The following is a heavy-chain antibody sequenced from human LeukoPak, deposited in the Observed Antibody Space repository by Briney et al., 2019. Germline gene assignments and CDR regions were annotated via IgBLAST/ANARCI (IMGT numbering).Heavy chain of an antibody. Sequence: PSETLSLTCTVSGGSISSSSYYWGWIRQPPGKGLEWIGSIYYSGSTNYNPSLKSRVTISVDTSKNQFSLKLSSVTAADTAVYYCARARNREPGYYYDSSGYHLNYFDYWGQGTLVTVSS. J-gene: IGHJ4*02. D-gene: IGHD3-22*01. CDR1: GGSISSSSYY. V-gene: IGHV4-39*07. CDR2: IYYSGST. CDR3: ARARNREPGYYYDSSGYHLNYFDY.